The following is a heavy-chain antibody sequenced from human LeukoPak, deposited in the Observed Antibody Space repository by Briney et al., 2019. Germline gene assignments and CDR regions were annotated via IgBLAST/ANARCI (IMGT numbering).Heavy chain of an antibody. J-gene: IGHJ4*02. CDR1: GFTFSNYT. Sequence: GGSLRLSCAASGFTFSNYTMNWVRQAPGKGLEWVSSISSSRSYIFYADSVKGRFTVSRDNAKNSLYLQMNSLRAEDTAIYYCARDYQYGYSTNWYHLAQIDYWGQGTLVTVSS. D-gene: IGHD2/OR15-2a*01. CDR3: ARDYQYGYSTNWYHLAQIDY. V-gene: IGHV3-21*01. CDR2: ISSSRSYI.